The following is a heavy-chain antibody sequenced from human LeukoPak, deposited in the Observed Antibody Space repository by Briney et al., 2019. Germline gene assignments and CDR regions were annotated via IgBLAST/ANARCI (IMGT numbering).Heavy chain of an antibody. J-gene: IGHJ5*02. CDR3: ARDLVAAETGFDP. CDR2: VYDFGNA. CDR1: GGSISSGSYY. V-gene: IGHV4-39*07. D-gene: IGHD2-15*01. Sequence: SETLSLTCTVSGGSISSGSYYWAWLRQPPEKGLDWIVCVYDFGNAYHNPSLKRRVTISVDTPKNQFFLKLTSVTAADTTVYYGARDLVAAETGFDPWGQGTLVTVSS.